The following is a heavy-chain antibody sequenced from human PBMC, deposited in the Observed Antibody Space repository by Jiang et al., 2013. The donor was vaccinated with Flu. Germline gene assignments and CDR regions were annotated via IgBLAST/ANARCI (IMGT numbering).Heavy chain of an antibody. D-gene: IGHD3-22*01. Sequence: ASGFTLSSYGMSWVRQAPGKGLEWVSAVSGGGGTTYYADSVKGRFTISRDNSKNTLYLQMNSLRAEDTAIYYCAKFYYDSSGYYGRDAFDIWGQGTMVTVS. CDR3: AKFYYDSSGYYGRDAFDI. CDR1: GFTLSSYG. CDR2: VSGGGGTT. J-gene: IGHJ3*02. V-gene: IGHV3-23*01.